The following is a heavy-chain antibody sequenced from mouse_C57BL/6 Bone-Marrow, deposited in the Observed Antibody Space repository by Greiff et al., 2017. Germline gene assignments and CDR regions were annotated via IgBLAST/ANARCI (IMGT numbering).Heavy chain of an antibody. CDR3: ARWDCDVPYFDV. D-gene: IGHD4-1*01. J-gene: IGHJ2*01. CDR1: GYTFTNYN. Sequence: VQLQQSGPELVKPGASVKISCKASGYTFTNYNMNWVKQSHGQSLEWIGNINPNNGGTSYNQKFKSKATLTVDQSSSTAYMQLSSLTSEDSAVYYCARWDCDVPYFDVWGKGTTLTVSS. CDR2: INPNNGGT. V-gene: IGHV1-26*01.